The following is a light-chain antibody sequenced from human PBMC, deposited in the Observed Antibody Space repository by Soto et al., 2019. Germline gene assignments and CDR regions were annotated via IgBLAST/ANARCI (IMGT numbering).Light chain of an antibody. CDR1: QSVSSN. J-gene: IGKJ2*01. CDR2: GSY. Sequence: IVMTQSPATLSVSPGERVTLSCRASQSVSSNLAWYQQKPGQAPRLLIFGSYIRATGVPARFSAGGSGTEFTLTISSLQSEDFAIYYCQQYNDWPTSTFGQGTSLEVK. V-gene: IGKV3-15*01. CDR3: QQYNDWPTST.